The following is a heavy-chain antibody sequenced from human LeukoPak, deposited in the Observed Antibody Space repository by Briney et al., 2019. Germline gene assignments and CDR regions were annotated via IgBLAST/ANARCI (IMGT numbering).Heavy chain of an antibody. CDR2: ISAYNGNT. CDR1: GYTFTSYG. CDR3: ARDPLGEPYYGMDV. D-gene: IGHD3-10*01. Sequence: GAPVKVSCKASGYTFTSYGISWVRQAPGQGLEWMGWISAYNGNTNYAQKLQGRVTMTTDTSTSTAYMELRSLRSDDTAVYYCARDPLGEPYYGMDVWGQGTTVTVSS. J-gene: IGHJ6*02. V-gene: IGHV1-18*01.